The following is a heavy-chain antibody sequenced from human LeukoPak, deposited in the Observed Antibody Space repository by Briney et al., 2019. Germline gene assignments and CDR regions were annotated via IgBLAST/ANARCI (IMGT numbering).Heavy chain of an antibody. V-gene: IGHV4-59*11. CDR3: ATTVRYFESIDY. J-gene: IGHJ4*02. D-gene: IGHD3-9*01. CDR2: IYYSGST. Sequence: SETLSLTCTVSGGSISNHYWSWIRQPPGKGLEWIGYIYYSGSTNYNPSLKGRVTISVDTSKNQFSLKLSSVTAADTAVYYCATTVRYFESIDYWGQGTLVTVSS. CDR1: GGSISNHY.